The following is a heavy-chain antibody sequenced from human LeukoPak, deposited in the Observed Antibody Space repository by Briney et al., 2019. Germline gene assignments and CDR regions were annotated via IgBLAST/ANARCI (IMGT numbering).Heavy chain of an antibody. D-gene: IGHD1-14*01. CDR1: GFRFSDYW. CDR2: IKQDGSEK. J-gene: IGHJ5*01. V-gene: IGHV3-7*01. Sequence: GGSLRLSCAASGFRFSDYWMNWLRQAPGKGLEWVANIKQDGSEKYYVDSVKGRFTISRDNAKNSLYLQMNSLRAEDAGVYYCAKEGAYPIITYDSWGQGTLVTVSS. CDR3: AKEGAYPIITYDS.